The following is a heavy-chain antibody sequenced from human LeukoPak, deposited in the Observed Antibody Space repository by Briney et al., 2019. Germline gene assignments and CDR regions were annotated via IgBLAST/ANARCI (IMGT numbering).Heavy chain of an antibody. CDR1: GFTFSSYS. J-gene: IGHJ4*02. D-gene: IGHD6-19*01. CDR2: ISSSSSYI. V-gene: IGHV3-21*01. Sequence: GGSLRLSCAASGFTFSSYSMNWVRQAPGKGLEWVSSISSSSSYIYYADSVKGRFTISRDNAKNSLYLQMNSLRAEDTAVYYCARDNRVDSSGWLGGYFDYWGQGTLVTVSS. CDR3: ARDNRVDSSGWLGGYFDY.